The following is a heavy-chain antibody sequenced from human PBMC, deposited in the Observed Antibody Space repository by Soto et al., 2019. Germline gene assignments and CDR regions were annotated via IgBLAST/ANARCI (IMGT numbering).Heavy chain of an antibody. D-gene: IGHD2-8*01. Sequence: EVQLVESGGGLVQPGGSLRLSCAASGFTFSSYAMHWVRQAPGKGLEYVSAISSNGGSTYYANSVKGRFTISRDNSKNTLYLQMGSLRAEDMAVYYCARALPYCTNGVCYTGRYYYYMDVWGKGTMVTVSS. CDR3: ARALPYCTNGVCYTGRYYYYMDV. CDR1: GFTFSSYA. J-gene: IGHJ6*03. V-gene: IGHV3-64*01. CDR2: ISSNGGST.